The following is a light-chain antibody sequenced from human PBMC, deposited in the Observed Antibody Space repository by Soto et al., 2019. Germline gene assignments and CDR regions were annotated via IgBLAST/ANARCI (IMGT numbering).Light chain of an antibody. CDR1: SSDVGGYKD. V-gene: IGLV2-14*01. J-gene: IGLJ2*01. Sequence: QSVLTQPASVSGSPGQSITISCTGTSSDVGGYKDVSWYQQHPGKAPKLMIYDASNRPSGVSNRFSGSKSGNTASLTISGLQAEDEADYYCSSYTTSSPLVFGGGTKLTVL. CDR3: SSYTTSSPLV. CDR2: DAS.